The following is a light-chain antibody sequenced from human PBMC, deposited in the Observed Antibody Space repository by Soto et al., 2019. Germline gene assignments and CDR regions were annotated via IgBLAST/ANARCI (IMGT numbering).Light chain of an antibody. CDR2: GAS. Sequence: IVLTQSPGTLSLSPGERATLSCRASQSVSSSYLAWFQQKPGQAPRLLTYGASSRATGIPDRFSGGGSGTDFTLTVTRLEPEDFAVYYCQQYGSSITFGQGTRLAIK. V-gene: IGKV3-20*01. CDR1: QSVSSSY. CDR3: QQYGSSIT. J-gene: IGKJ5*01.